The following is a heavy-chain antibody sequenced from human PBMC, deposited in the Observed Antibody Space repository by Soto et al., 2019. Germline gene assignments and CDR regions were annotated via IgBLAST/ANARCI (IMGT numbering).Heavy chain of an antibody. J-gene: IGHJ4*02. CDR2: INAGYGNT. CDR1: GYTFRSYA. D-gene: IGHD7-27*01. Sequence: QVHLVQSGAEVRKPGASVKVSSKASGYTFRSYAMHWVRQAPGQRLEWIGWINAGYGNTKSSQKFQDRFTTTRDTSESTSYMELTSLRSEATAVYYCARETGDGTFDFWGQGPLVTVSS. V-gene: IGHV1-3*01. CDR3: ARETGDGTFDF.